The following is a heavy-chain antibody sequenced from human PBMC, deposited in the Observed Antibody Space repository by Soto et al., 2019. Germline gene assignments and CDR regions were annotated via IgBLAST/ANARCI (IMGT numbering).Heavy chain of an antibody. V-gene: IGHV3-15*07. Sequence: GGSLRLSCAASGFTFSNAWMNWVRQAPGKGLEWVGRIKSKTDGGTTDYAAPVKGRFTISRDDSKNTLYLQMNSLKTEDTAVYYCTCRYYATPDLDYWGQGTLVTVSS. CDR1: GFTFSNAW. CDR3: TCRYYATPDLDY. D-gene: IGHD3-10*01. CDR2: IKSKTDGGTT. J-gene: IGHJ4*02.